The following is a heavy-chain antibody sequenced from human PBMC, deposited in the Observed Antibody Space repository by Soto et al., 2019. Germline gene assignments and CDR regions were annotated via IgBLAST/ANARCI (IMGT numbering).Heavy chain of an antibody. CDR1: VFTFSSYW. D-gene: IGHD1-26*01. V-gene: IGHV3-7*03. Sequence: GGSVRLSCAASVFTFSSYWMSWVRQAPGKGLEWVANIKQDGSEKYYVDSVKGRFTISRGNAKNSLYLQMNSLRAEGTAVSYFARDQGVGATTPRDYYYYYGRGVWGQGTTVTVSS. CDR3: ARDQGVGATTPRDYYYYYGRGV. J-gene: IGHJ6*02. CDR2: IKQDGSEK.